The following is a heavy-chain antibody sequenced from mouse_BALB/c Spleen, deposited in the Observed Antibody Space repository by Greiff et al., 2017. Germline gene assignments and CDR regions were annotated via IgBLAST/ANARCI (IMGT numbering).Heavy chain of an antibody. CDR3: ASGFLFDY. CDR2: IYPGDGDT. Sequence: LQESGAELARPGASVKLSCKASGYTFTSYWMQWVKQRPGQGLEWIGAIYPGDGDTRYTQKFKGKATLTADKSSSTAYMQLSSLASEDSAVYYCASGFLFDYWGQGTTLTVSS. V-gene: IGHV1-87*01. CDR1: GYTFTSYW. J-gene: IGHJ2*01.